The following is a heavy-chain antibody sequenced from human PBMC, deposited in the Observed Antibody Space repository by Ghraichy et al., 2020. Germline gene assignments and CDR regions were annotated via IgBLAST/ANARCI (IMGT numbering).Heavy chain of an antibody. J-gene: IGHJ4*02. V-gene: IGHV1-8*01. CDR1: RYTFTSYD. CDR3: ARGSIYSSGNGPFDY. D-gene: IGHD6-19*01. CDR2: MNPNSANT. Sequence: ASVKVSCKASRYTFTSYDINWVRQATGQGLEWMGWMNPNSANTGYVQKFQGRVTMTRNTSISTAYMELSSLRSDDTAVYYCARGSIYSSGNGPFDYWGQGTLVTVSS.